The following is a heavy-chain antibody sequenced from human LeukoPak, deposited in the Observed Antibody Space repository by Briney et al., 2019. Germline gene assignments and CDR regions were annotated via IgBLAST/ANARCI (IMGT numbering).Heavy chain of an antibody. CDR2: IHPGDSDT. Sequence: GASLKISCKGSGYSFTSYWIGWVRQMPGPRLEWMGIIHPGDSDTRYSPSFQGQVTISADKSISTAYLQWSSLKASDTAMYYCAREKQLWLAAFDIWGQGTMVTVSS. D-gene: IGHD5-18*01. J-gene: IGHJ3*02. CDR1: GYSFTSYW. V-gene: IGHV5-51*01. CDR3: AREKQLWLAAFDI.